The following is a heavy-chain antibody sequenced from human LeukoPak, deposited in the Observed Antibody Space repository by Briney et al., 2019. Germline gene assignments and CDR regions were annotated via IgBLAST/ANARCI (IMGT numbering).Heavy chain of an antibody. CDR2: IYYSGST. J-gene: IGHJ6*02. CDR3: ARRSITIFGAPIRRPYYGMDV. CDR1: GGSFSSYY. V-gene: IGHV4-59*08. Sequence: SETLSLTCAVYGGSFSSYYWSWIRQPPGKGLEWIGYIYYSGSTNYNPSLKSRVTLSVDTSKNQFSLKLSSVTAADTAVYYCARRSITIFGAPIRRPYYGMDVWGQGTTVTVSS. D-gene: IGHD3-3*01.